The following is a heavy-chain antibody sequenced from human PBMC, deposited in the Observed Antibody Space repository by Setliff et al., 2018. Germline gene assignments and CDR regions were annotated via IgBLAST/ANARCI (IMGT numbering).Heavy chain of an antibody. CDR3: ARDSSGYYVPGFDM. CDR2: TYHGENT. CDR1: GGSISSSDW. Sequence: PSETLSLTCDVSGGSISSSDWWSWVRQPPGKGLEWIGETYHGENTSYNPSLESRVTISLDESTNQFSLKMTSVTAADTAVYYCARDSSGYYVPGFDMWGQGKMVTV. J-gene: IGHJ3*02. D-gene: IGHD3-22*01. V-gene: IGHV4-4*02.